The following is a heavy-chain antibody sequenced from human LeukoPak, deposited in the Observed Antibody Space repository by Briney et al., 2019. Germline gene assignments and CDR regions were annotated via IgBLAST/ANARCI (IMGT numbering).Heavy chain of an antibody. CDR2: IYYSGST. J-gene: IGHJ4*02. D-gene: IGHD3-10*01. Sequence: PSETLSLTCTVSGGSISSSSYYWGWIRQPPGKGLEWIGSIYYSGSTYYNPSLKSRVTISVDTSKNQFSLKLSSVTAADTAVYYCARGRMQLSLVHVWGQGTLVTVSS. CDR1: GGSISSSSYY. CDR3: ARGRMQLSLVHV. V-gene: IGHV4-39*01.